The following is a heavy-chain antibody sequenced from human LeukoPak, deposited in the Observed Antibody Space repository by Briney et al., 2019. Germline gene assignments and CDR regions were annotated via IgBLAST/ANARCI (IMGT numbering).Heavy chain of an antibody. CDR2: MNPNSGNT. Sequence: ASVKVSCKASGYTFTSYDINWVRQATGQGLEWMGWMNPNSGNTGYAQKFQGRVTMTRNTSISTAYMELSSLRSEDTAIYYCAAVSDYDFWSVVRYWGQGTLVTVSS. CDR3: AAVSDYDFWSVVRY. V-gene: IGHV1-8*01. D-gene: IGHD3-3*01. J-gene: IGHJ4*02. CDR1: GYTFTSYD.